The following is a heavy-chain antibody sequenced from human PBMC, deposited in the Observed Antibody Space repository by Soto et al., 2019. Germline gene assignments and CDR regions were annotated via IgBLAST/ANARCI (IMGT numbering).Heavy chain of an antibody. CDR2: IIPILGIA. Sequence: QVQLVQSGAEVKKPGSSVKVSCKASGGTFSSYTISWVRQAPGQGLEWMGRIIPILGIANYAQKFQGRVTITADKFTSTAYMELSSLRSEDTAVYYCARSHYDILTGYYEGYYYYYGMDVWGQGTTVTVSS. CDR3: ARSHYDILTGYYEGYYYYYGMDV. V-gene: IGHV1-69*02. J-gene: IGHJ6*02. D-gene: IGHD3-9*01. CDR1: GGTFSSYT.